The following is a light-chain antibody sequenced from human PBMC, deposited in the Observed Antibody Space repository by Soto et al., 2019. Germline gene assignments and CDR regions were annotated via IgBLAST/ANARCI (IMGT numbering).Light chain of an antibody. Sequence: EIVLTQSPATLSLSPGERATLSCRASQSVSRYLAWYQQKPGQAPRLLIYDASNRATGITARFSGSWSGTDFTLTISSLETEDFAVYYCQHRSDWPSTFGVGTKVQIK. CDR2: DAS. CDR1: QSVSRY. J-gene: IGKJ4*01. V-gene: IGKV3-11*01. CDR3: QHRSDWPST.